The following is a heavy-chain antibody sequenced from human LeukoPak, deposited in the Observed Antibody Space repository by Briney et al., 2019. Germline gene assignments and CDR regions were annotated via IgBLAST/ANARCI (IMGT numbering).Heavy chain of an antibody. J-gene: IGHJ4*02. Sequence: PGGSLRLSCAASGFIFSSYAMSWVRQAPGKGLEWVSTISGSGSSTYYADSVKGRFTISRDNSKNTLYLQMNSLRAEDTAIYYCAKDTMVRGLYDYWGQGTLVTVSS. D-gene: IGHD3-10*01. CDR1: GFIFSSYA. CDR2: ISGSGSST. CDR3: AKDTMVRGLYDY. V-gene: IGHV3-23*01.